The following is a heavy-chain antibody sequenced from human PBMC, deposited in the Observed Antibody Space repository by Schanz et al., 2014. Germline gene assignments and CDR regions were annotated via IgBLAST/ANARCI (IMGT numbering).Heavy chain of an antibody. D-gene: IGHD3-10*01. J-gene: IGHJ4*02. V-gene: IGHV1-18*01. Sequence: QVQLVQSGDEVKKPGASVKVSCKTSGYTFSDYGITWVRQAPGQGLEWVGWISPYTGNTHYFDKMEGRVTMTTDTSTGTAYMELRSLTSEDTAVHYCARGRGFYDYWGQGTLVTVSS. CDR3: ARGRGFYDY. CDR2: ISPYTGNT. CDR1: GYTFSDYG.